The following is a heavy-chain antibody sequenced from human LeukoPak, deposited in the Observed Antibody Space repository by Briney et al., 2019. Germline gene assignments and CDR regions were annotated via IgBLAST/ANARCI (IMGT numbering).Heavy chain of an antibody. CDR3: ARARGNTYGYFEY. D-gene: IGHD5-18*01. CDR1: GLTLSGYW. CDR2: INGDASST. V-gene: IGHV3-74*01. J-gene: IGHJ4*02. Sequence: GGSLRLSCAASGLTLSGYWMHWVRQAPGKGLVWVSRINGDASSTSYADSVKGRFTISGDNAKSTLYLQMNSLRVEDTAVYYCARARGNTYGYFEYWGQGTLVTVSS.